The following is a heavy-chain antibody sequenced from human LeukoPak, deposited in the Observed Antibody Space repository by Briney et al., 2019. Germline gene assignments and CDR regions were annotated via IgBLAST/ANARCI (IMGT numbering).Heavy chain of an antibody. Sequence: GGSLRLSCAASGFTFSSYATSWVRQAPGKGLEWVSAISGSGGSTYYADSVKGRFTISRDNSKNTLYLQMNSLRAEDTAVYYCAKYYSCSWIYYFDYWGQGTLVTVSS. CDR2: ISGSGGST. V-gene: IGHV3-23*01. CDR3: AKYYSCSWIYYFDY. CDR1: GFTFSSYA. J-gene: IGHJ4*02. D-gene: IGHD6-13*01.